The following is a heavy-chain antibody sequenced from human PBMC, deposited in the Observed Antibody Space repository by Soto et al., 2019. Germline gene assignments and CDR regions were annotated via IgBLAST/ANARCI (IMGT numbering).Heavy chain of an antibody. V-gene: IGHV1-69*13. CDR3: ARDRAIVVVPAAMGYYGMDV. Sequence: AASVKVSCKASGGTFSSYAISWVRQAPGQGLEWMGGIIPIFGTANYAQKFQGRVTITADESTSTAYMELSSLRSEDTAVYYCARDRAIVVVPAAMGYYGMDVWGQGTTVTVYS. CDR2: IIPIFGTA. D-gene: IGHD2-2*01. J-gene: IGHJ6*02. CDR1: GGTFSSYA.